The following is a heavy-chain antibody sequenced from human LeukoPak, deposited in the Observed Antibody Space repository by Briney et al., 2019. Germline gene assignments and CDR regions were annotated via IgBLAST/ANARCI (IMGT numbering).Heavy chain of an antibody. CDR1: GYTFTIDG. J-gene: IGHJ4*02. CDR2: ISAYNGNT. D-gene: IGHD6-13*01. CDR3: VRDRGRQQLVREFDY. Sequence: ASVKVSSKASGYTFTIDGISWVRQAPGQGLEWMGWISAYNGNTNYAQKLQGRVTMTTDTSTSTAYMELRSLRSDETAVYYCVRDRGRQQLVREFDYWGQGTLVTVSS. V-gene: IGHV1-18*01.